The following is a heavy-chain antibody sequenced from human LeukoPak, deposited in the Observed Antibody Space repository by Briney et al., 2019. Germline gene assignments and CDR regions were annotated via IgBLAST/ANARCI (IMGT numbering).Heavy chain of an antibody. CDR1: GYTFTGYY. Sequence: ASVKVSCKASGYTFTGYYMHWVRQAPGQGLEWMGWINPNSGGTNYAQKFQGRVTMTRDTSISTAYMELSRLRSDDTAVYYCARDREYSSSPDFDYWGQGTLVTVSS. D-gene: IGHD6-6*01. CDR2: INPNSGGT. V-gene: IGHV1-2*02. J-gene: IGHJ4*02. CDR3: ARDREYSSSPDFDY.